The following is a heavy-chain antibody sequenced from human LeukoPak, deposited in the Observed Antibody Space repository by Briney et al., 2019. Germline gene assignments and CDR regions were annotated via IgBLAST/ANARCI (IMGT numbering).Heavy chain of an antibody. V-gene: IGHV3-23*01. D-gene: IGHD4-17*01. CDR3: AKDPNGDYIGTFDI. CDR1: GFTFSSYA. CDR2: ISGNGGST. J-gene: IGHJ3*02. Sequence: GGSLRLSCAASGFTFSSYAMSWVRQAPGKGLEWVSSISGNGGSTQYADSVQGRFAISRDNSKNTLYLQMNSLRAEDTAVYFCAKDPNGDYIGTFDIWGQGTMVTVSS.